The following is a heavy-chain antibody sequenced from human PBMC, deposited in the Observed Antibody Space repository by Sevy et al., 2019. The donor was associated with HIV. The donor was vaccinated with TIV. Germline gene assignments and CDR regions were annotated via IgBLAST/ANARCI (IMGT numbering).Heavy chain of an antibody. J-gene: IGHJ6*02. CDR1: GFTFSNYW. CDR2: IKRDGSEK. D-gene: IGHD2-2*01. Sequence: GGSLRLSCAASGFTFSNYWMSWVRQAPGKGLEWVANIKRDGSEKYYMASVKGRFTISRDNAKNSLYLQINSLRAEDTAMYYCARDCSSTSCLWGLDVWGQGTKVTVSS. CDR3: ARDCSSTSCLWGLDV. V-gene: IGHV3-7*03.